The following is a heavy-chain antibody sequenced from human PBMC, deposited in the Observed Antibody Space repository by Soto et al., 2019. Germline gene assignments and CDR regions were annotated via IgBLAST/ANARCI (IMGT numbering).Heavy chain of an antibody. J-gene: IGHJ5*02. Sequence: GSVKVYCKSSGYPFTSYYMHLVRQAPGQGLEWMGIINPSGGSTSYAQKFQGRVTMTRDTSTSTVYMELSSLRSEDTAVYYCARDSPPDNWFDPWGQGTLVTVSS. CDR2: INPSGGST. CDR1: GYPFTSYY. CDR3: ARDSPPDNWFDP. V-gene: IGHV1-46*01.